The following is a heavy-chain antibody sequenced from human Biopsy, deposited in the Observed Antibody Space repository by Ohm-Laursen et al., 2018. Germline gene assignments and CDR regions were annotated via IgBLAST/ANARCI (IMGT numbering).Heavy chain of an antibody. D-gene: IGHD6-13*01. CDR3: AREPRIAAVAYFDP. J-gene: IGHJ5*02. CDR1: GDSLTSGPEN. CDR2: IYSGGNT. V-gene: IGHV4-61*01. Sequence: GTLSLTCTVSGDSLTSGPENWSWIRQSPGQGLEYIGFIYSGGNTNYNPSLKSRVTMSVDTSKNQFSLILSSMTAADTAVYYCAREPRIAAVAYFDPWGHGTLVTVSS.